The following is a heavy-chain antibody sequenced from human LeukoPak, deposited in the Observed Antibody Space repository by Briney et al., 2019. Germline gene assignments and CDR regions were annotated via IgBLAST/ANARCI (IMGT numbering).Heavy chain of an antibody. CDR1: GFTFSSYW. CDR3: ARDYDRNAFDI. Sequence: GGSLRLSCAASGFTFSSYWMSWVRPAPGKGLEWVANIKQDGSEKYYVDSVKGRFTISRDNAKNSLYLQMNSLRAEDTAVYYCARDYDRNAFDIWGQGTMVTVSS. V-gene: IGHV3-7*01. D-gene: IGHD3-22*01. CDR2: IKQDGSEK. J-gene: IGHJ3*02.